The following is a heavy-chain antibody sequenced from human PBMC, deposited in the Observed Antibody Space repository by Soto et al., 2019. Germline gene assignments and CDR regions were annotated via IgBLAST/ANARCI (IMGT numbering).Heavy chain of an antibody. V-gene: IGHV3-9*01. CDR2: ISWNSGSI. CDR3: AKDYGDYVFGY. D-gene: IGHD4-17*01. CDR1: GFTFDDYA. J-gene: IGHJ4*02. Sequence: PGGSLRLSCAASGFTFDDYAMHWVRQAPGKGLEWVSGISWNSGSIGYADSVKGRFTISRDNAKNSLYLQMNSLRAEDTALYYCAKDYGDYVFGYWGQGTLVTVSS.